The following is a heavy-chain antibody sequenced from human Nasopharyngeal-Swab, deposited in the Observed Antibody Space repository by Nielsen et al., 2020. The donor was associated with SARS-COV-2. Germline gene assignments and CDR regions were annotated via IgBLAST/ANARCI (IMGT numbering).Heavy chain of an antibody. Sequence: GESLKISCAASGFTVSSNYMSWVRQAPGKGLEWVSVIYSGGSTYYADSVKGRFTISRDNSKNTLYLQMNSLRAEDTAVYYCLRAFDIWGQGTMVTVSS. J-gene: IGHJ3*02. V-gene: IGHV3-53*01. CDR1: GFTVSSNY. CDR3: LRAFDI. CDR2: IYSGGST.